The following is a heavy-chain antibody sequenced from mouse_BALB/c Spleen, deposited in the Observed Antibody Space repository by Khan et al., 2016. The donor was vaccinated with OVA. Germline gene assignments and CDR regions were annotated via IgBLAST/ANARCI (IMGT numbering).Heavy chain of an antibody. CDR1: GFSLSNYS. Sequence: QVQLQQPGPGLVQPSQSLSITCTVSGFSLSNYSVHWVRQSPGKGLEWLGVIWSAGSTDYNAAFISRLTISKDNSRSQVFFKMNSLQPNDTAIYXCARRCYDYGRGALFAYWGQGTLVTVSA. CDR3: ARRCYDYGRGALFAY. J-gene: IGHJ3*01. CDR2: IWSAGST. V-gene: IGHV2-2*02. D-gene: IGHD2-4*01.